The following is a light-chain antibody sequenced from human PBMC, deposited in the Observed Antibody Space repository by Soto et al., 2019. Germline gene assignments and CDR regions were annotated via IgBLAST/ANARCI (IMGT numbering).Light chain of an antibody. J-gene: IGKJ4*01. CDR1: QSIGGF. CDR3: QQSYSTPLT. Sequence: DIQMTQSPSALCVSVGDRVTMTCRASQSIGGFLNWYQQKLGKAPKLLIYAASSLQSGVPSRFSGSGSGTDFTLTISSLQPEDFATYYCQQSYSTPLTFGGGTKVDI. CDR2: AAS. V-gene: IGKV1-39*01.